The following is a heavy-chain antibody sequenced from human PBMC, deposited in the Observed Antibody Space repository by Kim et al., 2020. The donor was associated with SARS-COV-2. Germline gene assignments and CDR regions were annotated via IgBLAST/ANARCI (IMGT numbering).Heavy chain of an antibody. Sequence: SETLSLTCTASGGSISSSSYYWGWIRQPPGKGLEWIGSIYYSGSTYYNPSLKSRVTISVDTSKNQFSLKLSSVTAADTAVYYCARQQHIVVVTAIRFWFDPWGQGTLVTVSS. CDR2: IYYSGST. V-gene: IGHV4-39*01. CDR1: GGSISSSSYY. D-gene: IGHD2-21*02. CDR3: ARQQHIVVVTAIRFWFDP. J-gene: IGHJ5*02.